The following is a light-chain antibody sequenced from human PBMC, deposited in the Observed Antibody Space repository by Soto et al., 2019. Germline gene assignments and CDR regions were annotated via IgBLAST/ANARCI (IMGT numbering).Light chain of an antibody. CDR3: QSYDSSLSGSV. CDR1: SSNIGAGYD. Sequence: QSVLTQPPSVSGPPGQRVTISCTGSSSNIGAGYDVHWYQQLPGTAPKLLIYGNSNRPSGVPDRFSGSKSGTSASLAITGLQAEDEADYYCQSYDSSLSGSVFGGGTEVTVL. CDR2: GNS. V-gene: IGLV1-40*01. J-gene: IGLJ2*01.